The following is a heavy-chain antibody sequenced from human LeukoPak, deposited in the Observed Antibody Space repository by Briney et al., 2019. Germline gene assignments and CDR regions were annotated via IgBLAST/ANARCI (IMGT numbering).Heavy chain of an antibody. Sequence: ASETLSLTCTVSGGSISSSYWSWIRQPPGKGLEWIGYIYYSGITNYNPSLKSRVTISLDTSKNQFSLKLNSVTAADTAVYYCARASGAFDYWGQGALVTVSS. CDR3: ARASGAFDY. V-gene: IGHV4-59*01. CDR2: IYYSGIT. J-gene: IGHJ4*02. CDR1: GGSISSSY.